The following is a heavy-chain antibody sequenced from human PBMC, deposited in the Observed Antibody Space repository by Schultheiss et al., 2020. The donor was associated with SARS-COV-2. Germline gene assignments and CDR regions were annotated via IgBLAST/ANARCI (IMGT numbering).Heavy chain of an antibody. V-gene: IGHV1-69*10. Sequence: SVKVSCKTSGGTFSSHVVSWVRQAPGQGLEWMGGIIPILDTATYAQKFQGRVTMTRDTSISTAYMELSRLRSDDTAVYYCARDLCSSTSCYAADMPGFDPWGQGTLVTVSS. CDR2: IIPILDTA. CDR3: ARDLCSSTSCYAADMPGFDP. CDR1: GGTFSSHV. J-gene: IGHJ5*02. D-gene: IGHD2-2*01.